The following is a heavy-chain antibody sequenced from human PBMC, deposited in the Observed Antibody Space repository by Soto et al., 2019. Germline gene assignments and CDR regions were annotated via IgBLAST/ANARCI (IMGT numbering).Heavy chain of an antibody. CDR1: GYSISSGYY. CDR2: IYHSGST. CDR3: AREYDYYDSSGSVLFDY. J-gene: IGHJ4*02. D-gene: IGHD3-22*01. Sequence: LSLTCAVSGYSISSGYYWGWIRQPPGKGLEWIGSIYHSGSTYYNPSLKSRVTISVDTSKNQFSLKLSSVTAADTAVYYCAREYDYYDSSGSVLFDYWGQGTLVTAPQ. V-gene: IGHV4-38-2*02.